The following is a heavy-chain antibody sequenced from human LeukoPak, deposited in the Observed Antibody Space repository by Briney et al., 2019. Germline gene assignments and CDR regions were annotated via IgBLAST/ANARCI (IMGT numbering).Heavy chain of an antibody. J-gene: IGHJ4*02. CDR1: GYSFTNYW. Sequence: GESLKISCKGSGYSFTNYWIVWVRQMPGKGLEWMGIIYPGDSDTRYSPSFQGQVTISADKSISTAYLQWSSLKASDTAMYYCARHLLYCSGGSCYRTFDYWGQGTLVTVSS. D-gene: IGHD2-15*01. CDR2: IYPGDSDT. CDR3: ARHLLYCSGGSCYRTFDY. V-gene: IGHV5-51*01.